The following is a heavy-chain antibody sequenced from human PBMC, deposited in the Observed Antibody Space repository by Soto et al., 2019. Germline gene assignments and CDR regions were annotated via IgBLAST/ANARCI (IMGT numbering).Heavy chain of an antibody. D-gene: IGHD6-19*01. CDR1: GGSISGSY. CDR2: VYYTGST. CDR3: ARSVAVPGAHIDY. V-gene: IGHV4-59*01. J-gene: IGHJ4*02. Sequence: PSETLSLTCSVSGGSISGSYWSWIRQSPGKGLEWLGYVYYTGSTNYSPSLRSRVSISVDTSKNEFSLRLSSVTAADTAVYFCARSVAVPGAHIDYWGQGTQVTSP.